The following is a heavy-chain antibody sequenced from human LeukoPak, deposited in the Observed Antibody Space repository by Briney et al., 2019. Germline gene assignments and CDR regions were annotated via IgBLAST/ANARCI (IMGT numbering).Heavy chain of an antibody. J-gene: IGHJ4*02. CDR1: GFTFSDYY. V-gene: IGHV3-11*01. Sequence: GGSLRLSCAASGFTFSDYYMSWIRQAPGKGLEWVSYISSSGSTIYYADSVRGRFTISRDNAKNSLYLQMNSLRAEDTALYYCARDGGGLQLKYYFDFWGQGTLVTVSS. CDR2: ISSSGSTI. CDR3: ARDGGGLQLKYYFDF. D-gene: IGHD5-24*01.